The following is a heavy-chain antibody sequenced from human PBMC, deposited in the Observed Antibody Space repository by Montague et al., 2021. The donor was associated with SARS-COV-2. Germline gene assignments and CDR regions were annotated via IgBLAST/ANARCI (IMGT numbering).Heavy chain of an antibody. CDR1: GFTFSDYY. J-gene: IGHJ4*02. Sequence: SLRLSCAASGFTFSDYYMSWIRQAPRKGLEWVSYISGRGSYTDYADSVKGRFTISRDNARKSLYLEMNSLRAEDTAVYYCARLVGVESNRRDYFNYWGQGTLVTVSS. D-gene: IGHD1-14*01. CDR3: ARLVGVESNRRDYFNY. CDR2: ISGRGSYT. V-gene: IGHV3-11*03.